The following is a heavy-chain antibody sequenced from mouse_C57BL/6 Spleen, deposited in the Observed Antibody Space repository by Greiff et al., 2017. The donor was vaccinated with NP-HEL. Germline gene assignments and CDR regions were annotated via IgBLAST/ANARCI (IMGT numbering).Heavy chain of an antibody. V-gene: IGHV1-82*01. CDR1: GYAFSSSW. CDR2: IYPGDGDT. Sequence: VQLQQSGPELVKPGASVKISCKASGYAFSSSWMNWVKQRPGKGLEWIGRIYPGDGDTNYNGKFKGKATLTADKSSSTAYMQLSSLTSEDSAVYFCARMDYGSSYVDFDYWGQGTTLTVSS. D-gene: IGHD1-1*01. CDR3: ARMDYGSSYVDFDY. J-gene: IGHJ2*01.